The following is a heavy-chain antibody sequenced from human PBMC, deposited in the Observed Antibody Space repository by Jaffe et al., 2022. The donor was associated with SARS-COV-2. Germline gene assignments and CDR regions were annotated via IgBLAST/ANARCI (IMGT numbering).Heavy chain of an antibody. CDR2: ISYDGSNK. J-gene: IGHJ6*03. CDR3: ARDQPQVGHNGYYYYYYMDV. D-gene: IGHD1-20*01. V-gene: IGHV3-30*04. CDR1: GFTFSSYA. Sequence: QVQLVESGGGVVQPGRSLRLSCAASGFTFSSYAMHWVRQAPGKGLEWVAVISYDGSNKYYADSVKGRFTISRDNSKNTLYLQMNSLRAEDTAVYYCARDQPQVGHNGYYYYYYMDVWGKGTTVTVSS.